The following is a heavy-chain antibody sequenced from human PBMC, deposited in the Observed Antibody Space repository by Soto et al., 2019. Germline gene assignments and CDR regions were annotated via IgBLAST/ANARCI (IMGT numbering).Heavy chain of an antibody. J-gene: IGHJ5*02. V-gene: IGHV1-8*01. CDR3: ARVAVAARPRWYNWFDP. CDR1: GYTFTDYD. CDR2: MNPNSGET. Sequence: QEQLVQSGAEVKKPGASVKVSCKTSGYTFTDYDITWVRQATGQGREWIGWMNPNSGETGYAQKFQGRVTMTRSASLSTAYLELSSLRSEDTAVYYCARVAVAARPRWYNWFDPWGQGTLVTVSS. D-gene: IGHD2-15*01.